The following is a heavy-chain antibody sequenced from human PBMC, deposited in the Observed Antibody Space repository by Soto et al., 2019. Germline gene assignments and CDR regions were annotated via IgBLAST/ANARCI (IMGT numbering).Heavy chain of an antibody. Sequence: SETLSLTCTVSGGSISSGGYYWSWIRQHPGKGLEWIGYIYYSGSTYYNPSLKSRVTISVDTSKNQFSLKLSSVTAADTAVYYCASGLAAAGTFFPTWGQGTLVTVS. CDR3: ASGLAAAGTFFPT. V-gene: IGHV4-31*03. CDR2: IYYSGST. D-gene: IGHD6-13*01. CDR1: GGSISSGGYY. J-gene: IGHJ5*02.